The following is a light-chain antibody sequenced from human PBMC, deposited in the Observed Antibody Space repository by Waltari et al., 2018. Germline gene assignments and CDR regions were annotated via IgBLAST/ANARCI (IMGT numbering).Light chain of an antibody. CDR2: GAS. Sequence: EIVMAQSSATLSVSSGERATLPCRASQSVSSNLAWYQQKPGQAPGLLIYGASTKATDIPARFSGSGSGTEFSLTISSLQSEDFAVYYCQQYNNWPFTFGPGTKVDIK. CDR1: QSVSSN. V-gene: IGKV3-15*01. CDR3: QQYNNWPFT. J-gene: IGKJ3*01.